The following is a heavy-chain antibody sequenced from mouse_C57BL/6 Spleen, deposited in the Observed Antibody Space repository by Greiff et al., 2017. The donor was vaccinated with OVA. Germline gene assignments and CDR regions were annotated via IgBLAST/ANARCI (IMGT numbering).Heavy chain of an antibody. CDR1: GYTFTDYE. CDR3: TSSYCSSYYFDY. V-gene: IGHV1-15*01. J-gene: IGHJ2*01. Sequence: QVQLQQSGAELVRPGASVTLSCKASGYTFTDYEMHWVKQTPVHGLEWIGAIDPETGGTAYNQKFKGKAILTADKSSSTAYMELRSLTSEDSAVYYCTSSYCSSYYFDYWGQGTTLTVSS. CDR2: IDPETGGT. D-gene: IGHD1-1*01.